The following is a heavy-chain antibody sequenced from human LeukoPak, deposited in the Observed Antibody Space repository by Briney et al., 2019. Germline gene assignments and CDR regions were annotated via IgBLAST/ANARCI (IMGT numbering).Heavy chain of an antibody. J-gene: IGHJ5*02. D-gene: IGHD3-3*01. Sequence: SETLSLTCAVYGGSFSGYYWSWIRQPPGKGLEWIGEINHSGSTNYNPSLKSRVTISVDTSKSQFSLKLSSVTAADTAVYYCARGLTIFGVAPLINWFDPWGQGTLVTVSS. CDR2: INHSGST. CDR3: ARGLTIFGVAPLINWFDP. V-gene: IGHV4-34*01. CDR1: GGSFSGYY.